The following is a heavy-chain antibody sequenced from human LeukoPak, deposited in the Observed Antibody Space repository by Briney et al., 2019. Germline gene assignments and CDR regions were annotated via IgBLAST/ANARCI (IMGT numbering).Heavy chain of an antibody. Sequence: GGSPRLSCAASGLTISSYGMHWVRQAPGKGLEWVAVIWYDGSNKYYADSVKGRFTISRDNSKNTLYLQMNSLRAEDTAVYYCARDRGGSYLDYWGQGTLVTVSS. CDR2: IWYDGSNK. J-gene: IGHJ4*02. CDR3: ARDRGGSYLDY. CDR1: GLTISSYG. D-gene: IGHD1-26*01. V-gene: IGHV3-33*01.